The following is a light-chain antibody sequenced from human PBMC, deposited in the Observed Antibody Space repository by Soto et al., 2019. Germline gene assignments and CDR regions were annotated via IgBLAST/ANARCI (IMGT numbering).Light chain of an antibody. CDR1: SSDVGGYNY. J-gene: IGLJ1*01. V-gene: IGLV2-8*01. Sequence: QSALTQPPSASGSPGQSVTISCTGTSSDVGGYNYVSWYQQHPGKAPKLIIYEVNKRPSGVPDRFSGSKSGNTASLTVSGLQAEEAADYYCTSYAGSPFVFGTGTKVTVL. CDR2: EVN. CDR3: TSYAGSPFV.